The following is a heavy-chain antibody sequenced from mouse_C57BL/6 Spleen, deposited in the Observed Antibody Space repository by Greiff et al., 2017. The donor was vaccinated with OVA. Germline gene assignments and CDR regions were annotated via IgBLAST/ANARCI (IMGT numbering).Heavy chain of an antibody. CDR3: ARYGSSYEAMDY. D-gene: IGHD1-1*01. CDR1: GYTFTSYW. J-gene: IGHJ4*01. V-gene: IGHV1-69*01. Sequence: QVQLKQPGAELVMPGASVKLSCKASGYTFTSYWMHWVKQRPGQGLEWIGEIDPSDSYTNYNQKFKGKSTLTVDKSSSTAYMQLSSLTSEDSAVYYCARYGSSYEAMDYWGQGTSVTVSS. CDR2: IDPSDSYT.